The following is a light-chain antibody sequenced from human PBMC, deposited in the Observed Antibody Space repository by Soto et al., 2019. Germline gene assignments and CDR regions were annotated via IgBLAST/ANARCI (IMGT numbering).Light chain of an antibody. V-gene: IGKV3-11*01. CDR3: QQRSNWPLPVT. Sequence: EIGLTQSPATLSLSPGERATLSCRASQSVSTYLAWYQQKPGQAPRLLIYDASNRATSIPARFSGNESGTDFTLTISSLEPEDFAIYYCQQRSNWPLPVTFGQGTRLEIK. CDR1: QSVSTY. J-gene: IGKJ5*01. CDR2: DAS.